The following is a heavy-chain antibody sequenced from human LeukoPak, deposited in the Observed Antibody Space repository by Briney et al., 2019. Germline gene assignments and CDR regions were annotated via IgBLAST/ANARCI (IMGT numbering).Heavy chain of an antibody. D-gene: IGHD6-13*01. CDR3: AKDRETTASGTFDF. Sequence: PGGSLRLSCAASGFTFNNYGMHYVRQAPGKGLEWVAVISDDGRNKNYADSVKGRFTISRDSSNNTLYLQMNSLRAEDTGVYSCAKDRETTASGTFDFRGQGTLVTVSS. J-gene: IGHJ4*02. V-gene: IGHV3-30*18. CDR1: GFTFNNYG. CDR2: ISDDGRNK.